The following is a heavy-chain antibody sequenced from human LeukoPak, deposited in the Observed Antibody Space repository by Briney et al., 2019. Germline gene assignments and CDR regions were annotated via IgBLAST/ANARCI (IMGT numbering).Heavy chain of an antibody. CDR1: GGSMRNYY. CDR3: ARSRYYYDTSGYAY. J-gene: IGHJ4*02. CDR2: IYHSGIT. D-gene: IGHD3-22*01. V-gene: IGHV4-59*01. Sequence: PSETLSLTCIVSGGSMRNYYWGWIRQPPGKGPEWIGYIYHSGITRFNPSLKSRAPISLDTSKNQFSLKLTSVTAADTAVYYCARSRYYYDTSGYAYWGQGTHVTVSS.